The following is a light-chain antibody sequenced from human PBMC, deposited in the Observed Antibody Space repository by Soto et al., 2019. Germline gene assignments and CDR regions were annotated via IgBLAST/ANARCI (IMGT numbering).Light chain of an antibody. V-gene: IGKV3-20*01. J-gene: IGKJ2*01. Sequence: EIVLTQSPDTLYLSPGEGATLSCRASQRLNSSYLAWYQQKPGQAPRLLISGASDRATGVPARVSGSGYGTDFTLTISRLEPEDFAVYYCQQYVNSPVTFGQGTKLQIK. CDR3: QQYVNSPVT. CDR2: GAS. CDR1: QRLNSSY.